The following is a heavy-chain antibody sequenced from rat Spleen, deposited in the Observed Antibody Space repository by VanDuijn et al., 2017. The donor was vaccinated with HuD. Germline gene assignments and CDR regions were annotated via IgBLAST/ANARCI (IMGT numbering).Heavy chain of an antibody. J-gene: IGHJ2*01. Sequence: EVQLVESGGGLVQPGRSLKLSCAASGFPFSDYNMAWVRQVPKKGLEWVATIIYDGSSTYYRDSVKGRFTISRDNAKSTLHLQMDSLRSEDTATYYCTTWDYYDNRFDYWGQGVMVTVSS. CDR3: TTWDYYDNRFDY. CDR2: IIYDGSST. CDR1: GFPFSDYN. V-gene: IGHV5S10*01. D-gene: IGHD1-6*01.